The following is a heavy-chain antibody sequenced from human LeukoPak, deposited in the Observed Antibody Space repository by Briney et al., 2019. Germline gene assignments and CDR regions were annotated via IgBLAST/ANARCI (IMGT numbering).Heavy chain of an antibody. CDR3: ARELEDGYNYFNPKPRSYYMHV. CDR1: GGSISSYY. D-gene: IGHD5-24*01. Sequence: SQTLSLTCTVSGGSISSYYWTWIRQPPGKGLEWIGYISYSGRHNSNPTLKRRITISLETSTTQFTLKLSSVTAADTALYYCARELEDGYNYFNPKPRSYYMHVWGKGTTVTVSS. V-gene: IGHV4-59*01. J-gene: IGHJ6*03. CDR2: ISYSGRH.